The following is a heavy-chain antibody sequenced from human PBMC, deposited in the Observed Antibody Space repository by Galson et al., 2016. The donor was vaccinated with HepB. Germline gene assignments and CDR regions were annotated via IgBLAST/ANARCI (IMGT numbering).Heavy chain of an antibody. V-gene: IGHV3-74*01. CDR1: GFAFSSHW. J-gene: IGHJ5*02. D-gene: IGHD4-23*01. Sequence: SLRLSCAASGFAFSSHWMHWVRQDLGKGLVWVSRINSDGTISNYADSVKGRFTISRDNAKNTLYLQMNSLRAEYTAVYFCVRDHSVVPTTAYNWFDPWGRGTLVTVSS. CDR2: INSDGTIS. CDR3: VRDHSVVPTTAYNWFDP.